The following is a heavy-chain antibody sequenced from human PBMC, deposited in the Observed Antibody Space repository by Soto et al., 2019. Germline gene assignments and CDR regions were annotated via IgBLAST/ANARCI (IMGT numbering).Heavy chain of an antibody. V-gene: IGHV4-31*03. CDR3: AREQHDYRDYSLDY. CDR2: ISYSGST. CDR1: GGSISSGGYY. J-gene: IGHJ4*02. D-gene: IGHD4-17*01. Sequence: QVQLQESGPGLVKPSQTLSLTCTVSGGSISSGGYYWSWIRQRPGKGLEYIGYISYSGSTYHNPSLTSRVTMSVDTSKNQSSLKLTSVTAADTAVYYCAREQHDYRDYSLDYWGRGTLVTVSS.